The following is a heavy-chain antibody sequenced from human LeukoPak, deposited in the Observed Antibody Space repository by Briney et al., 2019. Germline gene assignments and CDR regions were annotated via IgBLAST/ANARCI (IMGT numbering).Heavy chain of an antibody. Sequence: ASVKVSCKASGYTFTSYGISWVRQAPGQGLEWKGWISTYNGNTNYAQKFQGRVTMTTDTSTSTAYMELRSLRSDDTAVYYCARGACSAGTCYLDYWGQGTLVTVSS. CDR3: ARGACSAGTCYLDY. D-gene: IGHD2-15*01. CDR1: GYTFTSYG. J-gene: IGHJ4*02. CDR2: ISTYNGNT. V-gene: IGHV1-18*01.